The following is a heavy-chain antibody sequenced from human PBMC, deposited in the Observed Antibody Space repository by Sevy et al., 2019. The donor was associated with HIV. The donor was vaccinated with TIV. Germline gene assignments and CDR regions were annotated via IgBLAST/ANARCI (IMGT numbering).Heavy chain of an antibody. J-gene: IGHJ4*02. D-gene: IGHD2-2*01. CDR3: ARNPPYSSSTSSHFDY. V-gene: IGHV6-1*01. Sequence: SQTLSLTCAISGDSVSSNSAAWNWIRQSPSRGLEWLGRTYYRSKWYNDYAVSVKSRITINPDTSKNQFSLQLNSVTPEDTAVYYCARNPPYSSSTSSHFDYWGQGTMVTVSS. CDR2: TYYRSKWYN. CDR1: GDSVSSNSAA.